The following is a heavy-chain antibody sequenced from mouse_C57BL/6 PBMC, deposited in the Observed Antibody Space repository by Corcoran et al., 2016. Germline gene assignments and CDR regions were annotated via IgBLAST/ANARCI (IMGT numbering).Heavy chain of an antibody. CDR1: GYTFTTYG. V-gene: IGHV9-3*01. CDR2: INTYSGVP. D-gene: IGHD2-3*01. Sequence: QIQLVQSGPELKKPGETVKISCKASGYTFTTYGMSWVKQAPGKGLKWMGWINTYSGVPTYADDFKGRFAFSLETSASTAYLQINNLKNEDTATYFGARVYDGYYRAMDVWGQGTAVTVSS. J-gene: IGHJ4*01. CDR3: ARVYDGYYRAMDV.